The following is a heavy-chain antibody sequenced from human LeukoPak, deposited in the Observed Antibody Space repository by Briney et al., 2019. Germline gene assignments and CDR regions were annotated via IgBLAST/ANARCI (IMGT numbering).Heavy chain of an antibody. J-gene: IGHJ4*02. Sequence: PGGSLRLSCAASGFIFRNYWMTWVRQAPGKGLEWVANIKQDGSEKNYVDSVKGRFTISRDNAKNSLYLQMNSLRAEDTAVYYCAGPPQAGPFDYWGQGTLVAVSS. CDR1: GFIFRNYW. CDR2: IKQDGSEK. CDR3: AGPPQAGPFDY. D-gene: IGHD6-19*01. V-gene: IGHV3-7*01.